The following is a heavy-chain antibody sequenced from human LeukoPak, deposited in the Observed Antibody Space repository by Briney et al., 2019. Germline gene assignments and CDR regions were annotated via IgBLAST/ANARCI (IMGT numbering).Heavy chain of an antibody. Sequence: GGSLRLSCAASGFTFSSYAMSWVRQAPGKGLEWVSAISGSGGSTYYADSVKGRFTISRDNSKNTLYLQMNSLRAEDTAVYYCAKDSSVVPAAMGRGPLSRNWGQGTLVTVSS. CDR3: AKDSSVVPAAMGRGPLSRN. CDR2: ISGSGGST. CDR1: GFTFSSYA. V-gene: IGHV3-23*01. J-gene: IGHJ4*02. D-gene: IGHD2-2*01.